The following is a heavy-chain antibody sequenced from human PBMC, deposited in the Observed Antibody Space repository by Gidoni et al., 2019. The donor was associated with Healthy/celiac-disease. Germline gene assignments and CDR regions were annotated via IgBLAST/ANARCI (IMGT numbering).Heavy chain of an antibody. CDR1: GSTFTSYY. V-gene: IGHV1-46*01. D-gene: IGHD1-26*01. CDR2: INPSGGST. Sequence: QVQLVQSGAEVKKPGASVKVSCKASGSTFTSYYMHWVRQAPGQGLEWRGIINPSGGSTSYAQKFQGRVTMTRDTSTSTVYMELSSLRSEDTAVYYCARVKVVGAIGGARNAFDIWGQGTMVTVSS. CDR3: ARVKVVGAIGGARNAFDI. J-gene: IGHJ3*02.